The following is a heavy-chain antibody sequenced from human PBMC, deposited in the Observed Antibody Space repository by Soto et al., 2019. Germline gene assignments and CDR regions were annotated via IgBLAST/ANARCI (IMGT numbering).Heavy chain of an antibody. D-gene: IGHD6-13*01. CDR1: GASFSDYY. CDR2: INHSGST. J-gene: IGHJ4*02. Sequence: QAQLQQRGAGLLKPSETLSNTCAVYGASFSDYYWTWERQSPGKGMVWNGEINHSGSTKYNPSLKSRVTISVDTSKRQCSLEVASLAAADTAVYCCAAGESNSSSWQLDYWGLGPLVPVSS. V-gene: IGHV4-34*02. CDR3: AAGESNSSSWQLDY.